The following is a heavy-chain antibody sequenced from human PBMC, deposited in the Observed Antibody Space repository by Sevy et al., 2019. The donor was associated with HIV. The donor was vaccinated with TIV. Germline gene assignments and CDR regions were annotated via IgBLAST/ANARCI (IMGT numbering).Heavy chain of an antibody. CDR1: GYTFTSYR. CDR3: ARAYCSGGSCYSLAY. V-gene: IGHV1-18*01. Sequence: ASVKVSCKASGYTFTSYRVSWVRQAPGQGLEWMGWISAHNGDTHYAQKFQGRVTMTTDTPTSTAYMDLRSLRPDDTAVYYCARAYCSGGSCYSLAYWGQGTLVTVSS. CDR2: ISAHNGDT. D-gene: IGHD2-15*01. J-gene: IGHJ4*02.